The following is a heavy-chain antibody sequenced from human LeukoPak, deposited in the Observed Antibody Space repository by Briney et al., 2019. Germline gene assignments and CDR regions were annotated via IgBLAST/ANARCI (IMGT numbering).Heavy chain of an antibody. CDR1: GYDFSRHG. D-gene: IGHD2-15*01. CDR3: AKGLEGYCSGGSCYSGEY. V-gene: IGHV3-30*02. J-gene: IGHJ4*02. Sequence: GGSLRLSCAASGYDFSRHGIHWVRQAPGKGLEWVTFIRRDSSNKYYADFVKGRFTISRDNSKNTLYLQMNSLRAEDTAVYYCAKGLEGYCSGGSCYSGEYWGQGTLVTVSS. CDR2: IRRDSSNK.